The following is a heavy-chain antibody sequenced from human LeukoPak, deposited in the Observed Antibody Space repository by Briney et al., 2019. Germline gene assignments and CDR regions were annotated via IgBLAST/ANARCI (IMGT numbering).Heavy chain of an antibody. V-gene: IGHV4-38-2*02. CDR3: ARGSASGIYPIDY. J-gene: IGHJ4*02. Sequence: LETLSLTCSVSGYSLSDGFYWGWIRQPPGKGLEWIGTIYHTGNTYYNPSLESRITISIDTSKNQVFLKLSSVTAADTAVYYCARGSASGIYPIDYWGQGTLVTVSS. CDR2: IYHTGNT. CDR1: GYSLSDGFY. D-gene: IGHD5-12*01.